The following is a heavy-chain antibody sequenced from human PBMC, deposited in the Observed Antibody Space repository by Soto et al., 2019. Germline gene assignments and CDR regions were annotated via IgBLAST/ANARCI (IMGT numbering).Heavy chain of an antibody. J-gene: IGHJ3*02. CDR3: AKWTDTVIEAALAGGAFDI. CDR2: ISASGATT. CDR1: GFSFSTYA. V-gene: IGHV3-23*01. D-gene: IGHD2-15*01. Sequence: GGSLRLSCAASGFSFSTYALTWVHQAPGKGLEWVSGISASGATTYYADSVKGRFTISRDNSKNTVFLQMTSLRAEDTALYYCAKWTDTVIEAALAGGAFDIWGQGTMVTVSS.